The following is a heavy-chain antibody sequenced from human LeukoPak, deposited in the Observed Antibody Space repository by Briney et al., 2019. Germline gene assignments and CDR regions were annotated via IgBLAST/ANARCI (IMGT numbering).Heavy chain of an antibody. CDR2: INPSGGST. Sequence: ASVKVSCKASGYTFTSYDTHWVRQAPGQGLEWMGIINPSGGSTSYAQKFQGRVTMTRDTSTSTVYMELSSLRSEDTAVYYCARAGITIFGVEDNWFDPWGQGTLVTVSS. D-gene: IGHD3-3*01. V-gene: IGHV1-46*01. CDR1: GYTFTSYD. CDR3: ARAGITIFGVEDNWFDP. J-gene: IGHJ5*02.